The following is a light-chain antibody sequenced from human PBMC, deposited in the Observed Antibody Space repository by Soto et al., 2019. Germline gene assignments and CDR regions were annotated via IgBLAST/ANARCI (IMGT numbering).Light chain of an antibody. CDR3: QQYNNWPWT. V-gene: IGKV3-15*01. CDR1: QSVSSR. J-gene: IGKJ1*01. Sequence: EILMTQSPSTLSVSPWERATLSCRASQSVSSRLAWYQRKPGQAPRLLXYXASTRATGIPARFSGSGSGAEFTLTISSLQSEDFAIYYCQQYNNWPWTFGQGTKVDIK. CDR2: XAS.